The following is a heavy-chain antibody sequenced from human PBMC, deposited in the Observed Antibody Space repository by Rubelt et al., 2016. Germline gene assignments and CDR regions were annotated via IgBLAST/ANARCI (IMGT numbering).Heavy chain of an antibody. Sequence: QLQLQESAPGLVKPSETLSLTCTVPGGSISSSSYYWGWTRQPPGKGLEWIGSNYYSGSTNYTPSLRGWLTISVETSTNPLSLSGSVWSAADTAGYYCARDSAEGSTVGAFTVWGQGTMVTVSS. CDR3: ARDSAEGSTVGAFTV. J-gene: IGHJ3*01. CDR2: NYYSGST. D-gene: IGHD4-23*01. CDR1: GGSISSSSYY. V-gene: IGHV4-39*07.